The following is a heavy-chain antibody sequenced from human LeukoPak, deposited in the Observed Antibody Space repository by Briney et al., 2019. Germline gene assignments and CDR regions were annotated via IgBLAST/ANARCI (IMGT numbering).Heavy chain of an antibody. Sequence: VASVKVSCKASGYTFTSYDINWVRQATGPGLEWMGWINPNRCNTGYAQKSQGRVTMTRNNSISTAYMELSSLRSEDTAVYYCARNRGGVGTKNGFDPWGQGTLVTVSS. J-gene: IGHJ5*02. D-gene: IGHD1-14*01. CDR1: GYTFTSYD. CDR2: INPNRCNT. CDR3: ARNRGGVGTKNGFDP. V-gene: IGHV1-8*01.